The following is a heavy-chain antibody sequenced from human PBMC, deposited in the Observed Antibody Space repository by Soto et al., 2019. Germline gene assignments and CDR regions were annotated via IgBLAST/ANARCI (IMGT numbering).Heavy chain of an antibody. D-gene: IGHD4-17*01. Sequence: ASVKVSCKTSGYTFTSYYIHWVRQAPGQGLEWMGTINPRGGSTNYAQKLQGRVTVTRDTSTSTVYMELSSLRSEDTAVYYCASTDDYAFDYCGQGTLVTGSS. CDR3: ASTDDYAFDY. J-gene: IGHJ4*02. V-gene: IGHV1-46*01. CDR1: GYTFTSYY. CDR2: INPRGGST.